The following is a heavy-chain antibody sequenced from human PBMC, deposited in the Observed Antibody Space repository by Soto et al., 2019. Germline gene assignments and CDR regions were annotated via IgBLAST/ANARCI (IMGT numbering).Heavy chain of an antibody. D-gene: IGHD6-13*01. V-gene: IGHV1-24*01. CDR3: ATVSPGIAAAGTVLFGMDV. Sequence: RASVKVSCKVSGYTRTELSMHWVRQAPGKGLEWMGGFDPEDGETIYAQKFQGRVTMTEDTSTDTAYMELSSLRSEDTAVYYCATVSPGIAAAGTVLFGMDVWGQGTTVTVSS. J-gene: IGHJ6*02. CDR1: GYTRTELS. CDR2: FDPEDGET.